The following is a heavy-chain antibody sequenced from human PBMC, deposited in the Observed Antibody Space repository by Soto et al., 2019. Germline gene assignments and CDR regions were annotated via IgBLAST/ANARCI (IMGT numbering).Heavy chain of an antibody. J-gene: IGHJ4*02. D-gene: IGHD3-22*01. V-gene: IGHV1-18*01. Sequence: ASVKVSCKASGYIFTNYGINWVRQAPGQGLERMGWISAYNGNTKYAQKLQGRVTMTTDTSTSTAYMELRSLRSDDTAVYYCARDLATYYYDSGGYYSRDYWGQGTLVTVSS. CDR2: ISAYNGNT. CDR1: GYIFTNYG. CDR3: ARDLATYYYDSGGYYSRDY.